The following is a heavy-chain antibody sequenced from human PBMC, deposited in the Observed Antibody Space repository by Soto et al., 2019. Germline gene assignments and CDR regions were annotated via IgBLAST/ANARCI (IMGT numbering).Heavy chain of an antibody. Sequence: GGSLRLSCAASGFTFSSYGMHWVRQAPGKGLEWVAVISYDGSNKYYADSVKGRFTISRDNSKNTLYLQMNSLRAEDTAVYYCAKDPTRQIEVVVAANYFDYWGQGTLVTVSS. CDR2: ISYDGSNK. J-gene: IGHJ4*02. V-gene: IGHV3-30*18. CDR3: AKDPTRQIEVVVAANYFDY. CDR1: GFTFSSYG. D-gene: IGHD2-15*01.